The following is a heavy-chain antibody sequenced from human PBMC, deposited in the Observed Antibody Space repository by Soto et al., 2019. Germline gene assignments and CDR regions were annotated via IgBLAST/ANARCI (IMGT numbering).Heavy chain of an antibody. V-gene: IGHV1-18*01. CDR3: ARDLRLDIVVVVAAPFFDY. D-gene: IGHD2-15*01. CDR2: ISAYNGNT. Sequence: ASVKVSCKASGYTFTSYGISWVRQAPGQGLEWMGWISAYNGNTNYAQKLQGRVTMTTDTSTSTAYMELRSLRSDDTAVYYCARDLRLDIVVVVAAPFFDYWGQGTLVTVSS. J-gene: IGHJ4*02. CDR1: GYTFTSYG.